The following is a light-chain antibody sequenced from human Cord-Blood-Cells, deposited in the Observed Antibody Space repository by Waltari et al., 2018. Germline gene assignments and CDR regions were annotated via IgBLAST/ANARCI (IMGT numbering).Light chain of an antibody. CDR2: AAS. CDR1: QGISSY. CDR3: QQSYSTPLT. J-gene: IGKJ4*01. V-gene: IGKV1-39*01. Sequence: DIQLTQSPSFLSASVGDRVTITCRASQGISSYLAWYQQKPGKAPKLLIYAASSLQSGVPSRFSCSGSGTDCTLTISSLQPEDFATYDCQQSYSTPLTFGGGTKVEIK.